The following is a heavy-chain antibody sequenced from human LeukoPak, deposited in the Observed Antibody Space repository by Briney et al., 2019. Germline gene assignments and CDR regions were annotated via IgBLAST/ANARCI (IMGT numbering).Heavy chain of an antibody. Sequence: PGGSLRLSCAASAFTFSYYSMNWVRQAPGKGLEWVSYISGKSSTIYYADSVKGRFTISRDNAKNSMYLQMNSLRAEDTAVYYCARDRMKSGSYYFDYWGPGTLVTVSS. J-gene: IGHJ4*02. CDR1: AFTFSYYS. V-gene: IGHV3-48*01. CDR3: ARDRMKSGSYYFDY. CDR2: ISGKSSTI. D-gene: IGHD1-26*01.